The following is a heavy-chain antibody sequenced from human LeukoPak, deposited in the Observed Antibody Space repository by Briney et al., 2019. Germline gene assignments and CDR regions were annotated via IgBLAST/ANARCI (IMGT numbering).Heavy chain of an antibody. J-gene: IGHJ5*02. V-gene: IGHV4-59*08. CDR2: IYYSGST. CDR1: GGSISSYY. CDR3: ARLAFSGSSGWFDP. D-gene: IGHD6-6*01. Sequence: SETLSLTCTVSGGSISSYYWSWIRQPPGKGLEWIGYIYYSGSTNYNPSLKSRVTISVDTSKNQFPLKLSSVTAADTAVYYCARLAFSGSSGWFDPWGQGTLVTVSS.